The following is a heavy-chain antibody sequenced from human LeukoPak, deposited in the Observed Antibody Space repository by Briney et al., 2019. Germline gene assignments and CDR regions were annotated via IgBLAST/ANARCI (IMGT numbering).Heavy chain of an antibody. CDR1: GFTFTIYA. CDR2: ISGSGGST. Sequence: GGSLRLSCAASGFTFTIYAMSWVRQAPGKGLEWVSAISGSGGSTYYADSVKGRFTISRDNSKNTLYLQMNSLRAEDTAVYYCAKGIYYDSSGYRPYYFDYWGQGTLVTVSS. J-gene: IGHJ4*02. V-gene: IGHV3-23*01. CDR3: AKGIYYDSSGYRPYYFDY. D-gene: IGHD3-22*01.